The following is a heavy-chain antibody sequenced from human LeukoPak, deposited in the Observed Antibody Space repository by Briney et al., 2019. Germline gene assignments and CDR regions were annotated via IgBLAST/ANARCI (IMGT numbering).Heavy chain of an antibody. Sequence: PSETLSLTCTVSGGSISNYYWSWIRQPAGKGLEWIGRIYPSGSTNYDPSLKSRVTMSVDTSKNQFSLKLSSVTAADTAVYYCARDPFMVRGVMADYWGQGTLVTVSS. D-gene: IGHD3-10*01. CDR2: IYPSGST. CDR3: ARDPFMVRGVMADY. J-gene: IGHJ4*02. CDR1: GGSISNYY. V-gene: IGHV4-4*07.